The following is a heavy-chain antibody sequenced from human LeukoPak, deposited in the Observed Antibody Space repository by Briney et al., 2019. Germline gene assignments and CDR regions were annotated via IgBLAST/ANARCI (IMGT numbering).Heavy chain of an antibody. CDR1: GFTFDDYA. CDR2: ISWDGGNT. V-gene: IGHV3-43D*03. Sequence: PGGSLRLSCAASGFTFDDYAMHWVRQAPGKGLEWVSLISWDGGNTYYADSVKGRFTISRDNSKNTLYLQMNSLRAEDTAVYYCAKDLYSSTYYYYYYMDVWGKGTTVTVSS. J-gene: IGHJ6*03. CDR3: AKDLYSSTYYYYYYMDV. D-gene: IGHD6-13*01.